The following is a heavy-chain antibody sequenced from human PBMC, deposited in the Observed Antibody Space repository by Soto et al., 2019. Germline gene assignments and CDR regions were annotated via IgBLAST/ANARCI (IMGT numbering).Heavy chain of an antibody. D-gene: IGHD2-2*01. CDR1: GFTFSNHA. CDR3: ARDPGGHYCTSTSCLYFFDH. CDR2: ISDSGST. J-gene: IGHJ4*02. V-gene: IGHV3-23*01. Sequence: EVQLLESGGALVQPGGSLSLSCAASGFTFSNHAMNWVRQPQGKGLEWVSTISDSGSTYYADSVKGRFTISRDNSKNTLYLQMNSLGAEDTAVYYCARDPGGHYCTSTSCLYFFDHWGQGTLVIVSS.